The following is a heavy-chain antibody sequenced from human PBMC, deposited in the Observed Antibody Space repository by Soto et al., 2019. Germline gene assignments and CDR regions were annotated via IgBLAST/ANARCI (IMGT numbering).Heavy chain of an antibody. J-gene: IGHJ4*02. V-gene: IGHV1-69*02. D-gene: IGHD4-17*01. Sequence: QVQLVQSGAEVKKPGSSVKVSCKASGGTFSSYTISWVRQAPGQGLEWMGRIIPILGIANYAQKFQGRVTITADKSTSTAYMELSSLRSEDTAVYYCARSHPTALTTWVPSDYWGQGTLVTVSS. CDR3: ARSHPTALTTWVPSDY. CDR2: IIPILGIA. CDR1: GGTFSSYT.